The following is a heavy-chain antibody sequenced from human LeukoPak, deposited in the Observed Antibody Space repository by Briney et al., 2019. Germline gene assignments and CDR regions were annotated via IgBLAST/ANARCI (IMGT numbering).Heavy chain of an antibody. CDR2: IYPGDSDT. J-gene: IGHJ4*02. V-gene: IGHV5-51*01. Sequence: GESLKISCKGSGYSFTSYWIGWVRQMPGKGLERMGIIYPGDSDTRYSPSFQGHVPISADKSISTAYLQWSSLKASDTAMYYCARWGYYYDSSGYYIPFDYWGQGTLVTVSS. D-gene: IGHD3-22*01. CDR1: GYSFTSYW. CDR3: ARWGYYYDSSGYYIPFDY.